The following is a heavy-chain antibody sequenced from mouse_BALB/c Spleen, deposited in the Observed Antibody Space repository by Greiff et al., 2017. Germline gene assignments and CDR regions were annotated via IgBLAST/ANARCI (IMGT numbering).Heavy chain of an antibody. CDR3: ARSVGNYFDY. Sequence: DVKLVESGGGLVQPGGSRKLSCAASGFTFSSFGMHWVRQAPEKGLEWVAYISSGSSTIYYADTVKGRFTISRDNPKNTLFLQMTSLRSEDTAMYYCARSVGNYFDYWGQGTTLTVSS. CDR1: GFTFSSFG. V-gene: IGHV5-17*02. D-gene: IGHD1-1*01. CDR2: ISSGSSTI. J-gene: IGHJ2*01.